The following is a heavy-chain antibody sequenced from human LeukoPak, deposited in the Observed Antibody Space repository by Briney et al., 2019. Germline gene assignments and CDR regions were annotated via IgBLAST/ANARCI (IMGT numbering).Heavy chain of an antibody. CDR2: IIPIFGTA. J-gene: IGHJ6*02. D-gene: IGHD3-10*01. CDR1: GGTFSSYA. Sequence: SVKVSCKASGGTFSSYAISWVRQAPGQGLEWMGGIIPIFGTANYAQKFQGRVTITADEPTSTAYMELSSLRSEDTAVYYCASTYYGSGSNYYYYYGMDVWGQGTTVTVSS. CDR3: ASTYYGSGSNYYYYYGMDV. V-gene: IGHV1-69*13.